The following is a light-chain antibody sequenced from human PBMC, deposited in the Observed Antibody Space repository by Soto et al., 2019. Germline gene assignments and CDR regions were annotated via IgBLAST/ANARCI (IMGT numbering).Light chain of an antibody. Sequence: EFTRSRGTLSLSPGERATLSCRASQSVSSSYLAWYQQKPGQAPRLLIYGASSRATGIPDRFSGSGSGTDFTLTISRLEPEDFAVYYCQQYGSSRTFGQGTKVDIK. CDR1: QSVSSSY. CDR3: QQYGSSRT. V-gene: IGKV3-20*01. CDR2: GAS. J-gene: IGKJ1*01.